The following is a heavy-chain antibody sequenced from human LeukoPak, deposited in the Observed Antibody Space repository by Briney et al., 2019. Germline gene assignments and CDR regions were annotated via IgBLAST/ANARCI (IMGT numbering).Heavy chain of an antibody. CDR3: AKDKLGATGDAFDI. V-gene: IGHV3-23*01. J-gene: IGHJ3*02. CDR1: GFTFSSYA. CDR2: ISGSGGST. Sequence: GGSLRLSCAASGFTFSSYAMNWVRQAPGKGLEWVSVISGSGGSTYYADSVKGRFTISRDNSKNTLYLQMNSLRVDDTAVYYCAKDKLGATGDAFDIWGEGTVVTVSS. D-gene: IGHD1-26*01.